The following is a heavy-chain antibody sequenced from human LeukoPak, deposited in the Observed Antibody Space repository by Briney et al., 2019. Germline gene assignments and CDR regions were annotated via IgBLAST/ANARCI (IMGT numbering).Heavy chain of an antibody. CDR1: GFTFSSYS. J-gene: IGHJ6*02. CDR2: ISSSSSYI. V-gene: IGHV3-21*01. CDR3: ARVGLPRLYYYYYGMDV. D-gene: IGHD5/OR15-5a*01. Sequence: GGSLRLSCAAAGFTFSSYSMNWVRQAPGEGLEWVSSISSSSSYIYYADSVKGRFTISRDNAKNSLYLQMNSLRAEDTAVYYCARVGLPRLYYYYYGMDVWGQGTTVTVSS.